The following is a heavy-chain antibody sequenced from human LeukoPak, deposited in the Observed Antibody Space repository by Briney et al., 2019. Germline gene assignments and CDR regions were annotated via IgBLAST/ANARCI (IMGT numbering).Heavy chain of an antibody. J-gene: IGHJ3*02. CDR2: IYYSGST. D-gene: IGHD2-21*02. V-gene: IGHV4-59*12. CDR1: GGSIGSYY. CDR3: ARLPGGDSSSVVAFDI. Sequence: PSETLSLTCTVSGGSIGSYYWSWFRQPPGKGLEWIGYIYYSGSTNYNPSLKSRVTISVDTSKNQFSLKLRSVTAADTAVYYCARLPGGDSSSVVAFDIWGQGTMVTVSS.